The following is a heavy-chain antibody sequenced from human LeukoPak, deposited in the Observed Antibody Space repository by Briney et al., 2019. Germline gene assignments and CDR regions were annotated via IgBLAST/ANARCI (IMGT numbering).Heavy chain of an antibody. CDR3: AKKSSGWYYHYYGMDV. J-gene: IGHJ6*02. CDR1: GFTFSSYA. CDR2: ISGSGGST. D-gene: IGHD6-19*01. Sequence: GGSLRLSCAASGFTFSSYATSWVRQAPGKGLEWVSAISGSGGSTYYADSVKGRFTISRDNSKNTLYLQMNSLRAEDTAVYYCAKKSSGWYYHYYGMDVWGQGTTVTVSS. V-gene: IGHV3-23*01.